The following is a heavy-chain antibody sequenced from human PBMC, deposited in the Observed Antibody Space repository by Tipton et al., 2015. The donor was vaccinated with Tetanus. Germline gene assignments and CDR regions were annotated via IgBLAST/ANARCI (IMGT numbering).Heavy chain of an antibody. CDR1: GYIFNNYW. D-gene: IGHD2-8*01. J-gene: IGHJ4*02. Sequence: VQLVQSGGEVKKPGESLKISCKGSGYIFNNYWIGWVRQKPGKGLGWMGIIYPGDSDTRYSPSFQGQVTISVDKSINTAYLQWSSLKASDTSMFYCARAHCTDGVCNFGFWGQGALVTVAS. CDR2: IYPGDSDT. CDR3: ARAHCTDGVCNFGF. V-gene: IGHV5-51*01.